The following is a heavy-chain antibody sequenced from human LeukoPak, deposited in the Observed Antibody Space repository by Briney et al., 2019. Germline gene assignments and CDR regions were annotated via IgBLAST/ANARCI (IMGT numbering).Heavy chain of an antibody. Sequence: PSETLSLTCGVSGGSIDSTNFWSWVRQPPGKGLEWIGEINHSGSTNYNPSLKSRVTISVDTSKNQFSLKLSSVTAADTAVYYCARRYGDPYYFDYWGQGTLVTVSS. D-gene: IGHD4-17*01. CDR3: ARRYGDPYYFDY. V-gene: IGHV4-4*02. J-gene: IGHJ4*02. CDR2: INHSGST. CDR1: GGSIDSTNF.